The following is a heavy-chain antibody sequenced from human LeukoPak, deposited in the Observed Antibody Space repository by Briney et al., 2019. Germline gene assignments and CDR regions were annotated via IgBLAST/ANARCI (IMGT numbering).Heavy chain of an antibody. Sequence: ASVTVSCKASGYTFTSYDINWVRQAPGQGLEWMGWMNPNSGNTGYAQKFQGRVTMTRNTSISTAYMELSSLRSEDTAVYYCARAYYYDSSGYFDDAFDIWGQGTMVTVSS. CDR1: GYTFTSYD. D-gene: IGHD3-22*01. CDR3: ARAYYYDSSGYFDDAFDI. CDR2: MNPNSGNT. V-gene: IGHV1-8*01. J-gene: IGHJ3*02.